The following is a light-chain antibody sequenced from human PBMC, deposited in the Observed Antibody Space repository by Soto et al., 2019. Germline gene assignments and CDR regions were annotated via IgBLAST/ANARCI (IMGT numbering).Light chain of an antibody. Sequence: QSALTQPPSGTGSPGQSVTISCTGTSSDVGGYDYVSWYKQHPGKAPKLMIYEVSKRPSGVPDRFSGSKSGNTAALTVSGLQAEDEADYYCSSYVGTNSYVFGTGTKVTVL. V-gene: IGLV2-8*01. CDR2: EVS. CDR1: SSDVGGYDY. J-gene: IGLJ1*01. CDR3: SSYVGTNSYV.